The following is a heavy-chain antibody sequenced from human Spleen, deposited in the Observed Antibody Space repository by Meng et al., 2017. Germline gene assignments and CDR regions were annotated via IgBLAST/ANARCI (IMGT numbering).Heavy chain of an antibody. CDR2: INHSGST. CDR3: AGRVATIPTDEYYFDY. V-gene: IGHV4-34*01. CDR1: GGSFSGYY. Sequence: QVQLKQWGAGLLKPSETLSLTCAVYGGSFSGYYWSWIRQPPGKGLEWIGEINHSGSTNYNPSLKSRVTISVDTSKNQFSLKLSSVTAADTAVYYCAGRVATIPTDEYYFDYWGQGTLVTVSS. D-gene: IGHD5-12*01. J-gene: IGHJ4*02.